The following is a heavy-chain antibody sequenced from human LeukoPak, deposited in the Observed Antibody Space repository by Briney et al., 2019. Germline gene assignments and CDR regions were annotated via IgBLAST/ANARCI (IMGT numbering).Heavy chain of an antibody. CDR3: ARDERARSGWYFVY. J-gene: IGHJ4*02. Sequence: GGSLRLSFAASGFTFSGYSMNWVRQAPGKGLEWVSYISYSSSTIYYADSVKGRFTISRDNAKNSLYLQMNSLRYEDTAVYCCARDERARSGWYFVYWGQGTLVTVSS. CDR1: GFTFSGYS. V-gene: IGHV3-48*02. D-gene: IGHD6-19*01. CDR2: ISYSSSTI.